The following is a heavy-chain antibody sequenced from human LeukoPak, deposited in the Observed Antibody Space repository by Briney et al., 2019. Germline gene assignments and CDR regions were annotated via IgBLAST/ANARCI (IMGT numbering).Heavy chain of an antibody. CDR3: ARVTHDFWSGYYRPDP. Sequence: ASVKVSCKASGYTFTSYGISWVRQAPGQGLEWMGWISAYNGNTNYAQKLQGRVTMTTDTSTSTAYMELRSLRSDDTAVYYCARVTHDFWSGYYRPDPWGQGTLVTVSS. J-gene: IGHJ5*02. CDR2: ISAYNGNT. D-gene: IGHD3-3*01. V-gene: IGHV1-18*01. CDR1: GYTFTSYG.